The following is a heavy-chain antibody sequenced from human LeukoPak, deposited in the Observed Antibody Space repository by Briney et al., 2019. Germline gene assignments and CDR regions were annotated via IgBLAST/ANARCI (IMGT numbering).Heavy chain of an antibody. D-gene: IGHD4-17*01. J-gene: IGHJ4*02. V-gene: IGHV3-21*01. CDR2: ISSSSNYI. CDR3: ARGTTGLDY. CDR1: GFTFSSYS. Sequence: QPGRSLRLSCVASGFTFSSYSMNWVRQAPGKGLEWVSSISSSSNYIYYADSVKGRFTISRDNAKSSLYLEMNSLRAEDTAVYYCARGTTGLDYWGQGTLVTVSS.